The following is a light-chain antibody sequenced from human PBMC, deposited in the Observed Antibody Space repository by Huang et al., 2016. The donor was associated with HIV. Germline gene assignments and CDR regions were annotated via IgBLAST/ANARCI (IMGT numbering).Light chain of an antibody. Sequence: DIQMTQSPSSLSAFVGDRVTITCLASQSISSYLNWYQPKPGKAPKLLIYAASSLQSGVPSRFSGSGSGTDFTLTISSLQPEDFATYYCQQSYSAPHTFGGGTKVEIK. CDR3: QQSYSAPHT. CDR1: QSISSY. CDR2: AAS. V-gene: IGKV1-39*01. J-gene: IGKJ4*01.